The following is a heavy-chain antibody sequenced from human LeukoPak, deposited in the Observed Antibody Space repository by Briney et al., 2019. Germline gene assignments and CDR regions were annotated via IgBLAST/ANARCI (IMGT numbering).Heavy chain of an antibody. Sequence: SETLSLTCAVSGGSMSTYYWSWIRQPPGKGLEWIGYIYDNGYTHYNPSLKSRVSISLDTSKSQFSLNLSSVTAADTAVYYCARRAFGGVIAANWFDPWGQGTLVTVSS. CDR1: GGSMSTYY. CDR3: ARRAFGGVIAANWFDP. V-gene: IGHV4-59*08. J-gene: IGHJ5*02. D-gene: IGHD3-16*02. CDR2: IYDNGYT.